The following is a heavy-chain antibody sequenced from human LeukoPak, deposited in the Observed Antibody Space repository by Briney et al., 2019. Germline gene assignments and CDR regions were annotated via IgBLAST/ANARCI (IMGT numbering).Heavy chain of an antibody. V-gene: IGHV1-18*01. CDR1: GYTFTSDG. CDR2: ISAYNVNT. J-gene: IGHJ4*02. CDR3: ARGHSGYDSLIDY. D-gene: IGHD5-12*01. Sequence: ASVKVSCKASGYTFTSDGISGVRQAPGQGREWMGWISAYNVNTNYAQKLQGRVTMTTDTSTSTAYMELRSLRSDDTAVYYCARGHSGYDSLIDYWGQGTLVTVSS.